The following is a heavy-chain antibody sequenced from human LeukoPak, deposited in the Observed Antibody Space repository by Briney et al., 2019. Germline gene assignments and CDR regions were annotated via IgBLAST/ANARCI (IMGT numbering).Heavy chain of an antibody. J-gene: IGHJ4*02. CDR3: ARGLDDYYDSSGYYYDFDY. D-gene: IGHD3-22*01. Sequence: GASVKVSCKASGYTFTSYDINWVRQATGQGLGWMGWMNPNSGNTGYAQKFQGRVTMTRNTSISTAYMELSSLRSEDTAVYYCARGLDDYYDSSGYYYDFDYWGQGTLVTVPS. V-gene: IGHV1-8*01. CDR1: GYTFTSYD. CDR2: MNPNSGNT.